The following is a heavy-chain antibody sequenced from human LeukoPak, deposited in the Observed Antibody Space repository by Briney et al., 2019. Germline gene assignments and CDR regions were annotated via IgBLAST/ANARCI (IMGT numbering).Heavy chain of an antibody. J-gene: IGHJ4*02. CDR1: GFTFSSYS. Sequence: GGSLRLSCAASGFTFSSYSMNWVRQAPGKGLEWVSSISSSSSYIYYADSVKGRFTISRDNAKNSLYLQMNSLRAEDTAAYYCARDSSSSDLRSPDFDYWGQGTLVTVSS. D-gene: IGHD6-6*01. CDR2: ISSSSSYI. V-gene: IGHV3-21*01. CDR3: ARDSSSSDLRSPDFDY.